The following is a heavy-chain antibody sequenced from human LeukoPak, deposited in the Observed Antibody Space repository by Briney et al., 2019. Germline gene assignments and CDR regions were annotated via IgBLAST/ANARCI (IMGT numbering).Heavy chain of an antibody. D-gene: IGHD2-15*01. CDR1: GGTFSSYA. Sequence: SVEVSCKACGGTFSSYAISWVRQAPGQGVEWMGRIIPIFGIANYAQKFQGRVTITADKSTSTAYMELSSLRSEDTPVYYCANYPALDCSGGSCYYFDYWGQGTLVTVSS. CDR3: ANYPALDCSGGSCYYFDY. J-gene: IGHJ4*02. V-gene: IGHV1-69*04. CDR2: IIPIFGIA.